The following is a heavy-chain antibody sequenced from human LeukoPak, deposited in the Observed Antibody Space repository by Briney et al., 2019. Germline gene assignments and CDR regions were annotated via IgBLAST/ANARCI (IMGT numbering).Heavy chain of an antibody. J-gene: IGHJ4*02. CDR1: GGSISTYY. CDR2: LYSSGST. V-gene: IGHV4-4*08. Sequence: SETLSLTCVVSGGSISTYYWSWIRQPPGKGLEWIGYLYSSGSTNYNPSLKSRVSISEDTSKNQFSLKLSSVTAADTAVYYCARVIYVWGSYRFDYWGQGTLVTVSS. CDR3: ARVIYVWGSYRFDY. D-gene: IGHD3-16*01.